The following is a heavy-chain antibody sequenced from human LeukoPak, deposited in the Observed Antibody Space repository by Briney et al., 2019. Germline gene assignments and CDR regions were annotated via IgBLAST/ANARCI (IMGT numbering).Heavy chain of an antibody. Sequence: PGGSLRLSCAACGFTFSNNWMSWVRQGPGKGLEWVANIKQDGSEKYYVDSVKGRFTISRDNAKNSLYLQMNSLRAEDTAVYYCARRLWFKDYYFDVWGRGTLVTLSS. CDR3: ARRLWFKDYYFDV. D-gene: IGHD2-21*01. CDR1: GFTFSNNW. CDR2: IKQDGSEK. J-gene: IGHJ2*01. V-gene: IGHV3-7*05.